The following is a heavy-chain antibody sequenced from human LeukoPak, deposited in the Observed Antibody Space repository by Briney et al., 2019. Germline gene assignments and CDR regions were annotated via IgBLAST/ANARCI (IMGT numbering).Heavy chain of an antibody. J-gene: IGHJ6*02. CDR1: GFALSSHW. CDR3: ARNNAMDV. V-gene: IGHV3-7*03. CDR2: VNRDGSET. Sequence: GGSLRLSCAASGFALSSHWMTWVRQVPGRGPEWVANVNRDGSETYYLDSVKGRFTISKDNAKNSLYLHMNSLRAEDTALYHCARNNAMDVWGQGTTVIVSS. D-gene: IGHD2-8*01.